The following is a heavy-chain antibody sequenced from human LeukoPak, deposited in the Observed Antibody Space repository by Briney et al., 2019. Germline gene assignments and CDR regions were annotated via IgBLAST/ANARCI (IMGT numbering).Heavy chain of an antibody. D-gene: IGHD6-13*01. CDR2: INPSGGST. V-gene: IGHV1-46*01. Sequence: ASVTVSYMASGYTFTNYYMHWVGQAPGQGLEWMGIINPSGGSTSYAQKFQGRVTMTSDTSTSTVYMELSSLRSEDTAVYYCAREKREAAAVTLDYWGQGTLVTVSS. J-gene: IGHJ4*02. CDR1: GYTFTNYY. CDR3: AREKREAAAVTLDY.